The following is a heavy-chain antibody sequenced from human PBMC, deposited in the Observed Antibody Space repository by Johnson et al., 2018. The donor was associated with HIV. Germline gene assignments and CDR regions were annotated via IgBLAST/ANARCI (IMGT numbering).Heavy chain of an antibody. CDR2: ISSDESNK. Sequence: QVQLVESGGGVVQPGRSLRLSCAASGFTFSTYAMHWVRQAPGKGLEWVAVISSDESNKYYADSVKGRFTISRDNSKNTLFLQMNSLRAGDTAVYYCAREGMYSSYQGSFDIWGQGTMVTVSS. CDR1: GFTFSTYA. D-gene: IGHD6-6*01. J-gene: IGHJ3*02. V-gene: IGHV3-30*14. CDR3: AREGMYSSYQGSFDI.